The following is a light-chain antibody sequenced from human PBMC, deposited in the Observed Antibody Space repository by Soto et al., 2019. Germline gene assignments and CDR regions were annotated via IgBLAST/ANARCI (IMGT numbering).Light chain of an antibody. CDR3: QQYNTAPLP. J-gene: IGKJ4*01. Sequence: SQRTHSPSSLSASLGDRVTITCRAIQDVGVSSAWFPQKPGQVPKPPIYAASTLQSGVPPRSRGSGSGTASTLTITRLQPEDFDTYYCQQYNTAPLPFGGG. V-gene: IGKV1-27*01. CDR1: QDVGVS. CDR2: AAS.